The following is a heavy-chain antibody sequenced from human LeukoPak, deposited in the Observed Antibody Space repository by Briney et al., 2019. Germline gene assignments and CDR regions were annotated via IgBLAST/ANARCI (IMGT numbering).Heavy chain of an antibody. D-gene: IGHD5-12*01. CDR2: ISSSSSYI. CDR3: ARDGHSGYEPLDY. CDR1: GFTFSSYG. V-gene: IGHV3-21*01. J-gene: IGHJ4*02. Sequence: GGSLRLSCAASGFTFSSYGMHWVRQAPGKGLEWVSSISSSSSYIYYADSVKGRFTISRDNAKNSLYLQMNSLRAEDTAVYYCARDGHSGYEPLDYWGQGTLVTVSS.